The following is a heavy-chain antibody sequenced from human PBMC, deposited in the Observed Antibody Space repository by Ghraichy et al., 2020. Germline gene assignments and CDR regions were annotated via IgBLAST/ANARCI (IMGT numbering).Heavy chain of an antibody. D-gene: IGHD2-2*02. CDR1: GFTFSDYY. Sequence: GGSLRLSCAASGFTFSDYYMSWIRQAPGKGLEWVSYISSSSSYTNYADSVKGRFTISRDNAKNSLYLQMNSLRAEDTAVYYCARGFCSSTSCYNVFDLWGRGTLVTVSS. CDR2: ISSSSSYT. J-gene: IGHJ2*01. V-gene: IGHV3-11*06. CDR3: ARGFCSSTSCYNVFDL.